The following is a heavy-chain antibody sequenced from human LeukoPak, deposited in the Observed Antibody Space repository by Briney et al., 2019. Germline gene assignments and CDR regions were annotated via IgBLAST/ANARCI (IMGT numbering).Heavy chain of an antibody. CDR3: ARHGGITMVRGVLSAFDI. Sequence: PAETLSLTCTVSVGSVTNYYWSWIRQPPGKGLEWIAYIYYNGNTNYNPSLKSRVIISVDTSKNQFSLKLSSVSAPDTALNYCARHGGITMVRGVLSAFDIWGQGTMVTVSS. J-gene: IGHJ3*02. D-gene: IGHD3-10*01. CDR2: IYYNGNT. V-gene: IGHV4-59*08. CDR1: VGSVTNYY.